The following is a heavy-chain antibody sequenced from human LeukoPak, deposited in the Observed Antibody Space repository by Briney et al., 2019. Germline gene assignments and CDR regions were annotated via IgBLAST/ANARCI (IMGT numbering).Heavy chain of an antibody. CDR1: GGSISSYY. V-gene: IGHV4-59*01. CDR2: IYYSGST. CDR3: ARSGTVGATFYYYYMDV. Sequence: SETLSLTCTVSGGSISSYYWSWIRQPPGKGLEWIGYIYYSGSTNYNPSLKSRVTISVDTSKNQFSLKLSSVTAADTAVYYCARSGTVGATFYYYYMDVWGKGTTVTVSS. J-gene: IGHJ6*03. D-gene: IGHD1-26*01.